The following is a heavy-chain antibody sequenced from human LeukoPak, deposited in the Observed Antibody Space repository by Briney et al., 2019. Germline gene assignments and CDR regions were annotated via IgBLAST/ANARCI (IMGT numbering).Heavy chain of an antibody. J-gene: IGHJ1*01. CDR1: GFTFSKYW. D-gene: IGHD3-22*01. CDR3: ATGNYYDSRGYYTFGY. Sequence: GGSLRLSCAASGFTFSKYWKHWVRQVRGKGLVWVSLINGDGSTTNYADFVKGRFTISRDNAKNTLSLQVNSLRAEGTAVYYCATGNYYDSRGYYTFGYWGQGTLVTASS. V-gene: IGHV3-74*01. CDR2: INGDGSTT.